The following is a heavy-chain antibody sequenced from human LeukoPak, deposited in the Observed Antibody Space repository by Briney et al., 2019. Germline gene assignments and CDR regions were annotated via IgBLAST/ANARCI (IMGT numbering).Heavy chain of an antibody. D-gene: IGHD3-16*02. Sequence: ASVKVSCKASGYTFTGYYMHWVRQAPGQGLEWMGRINPNSGGTNYAQKFQGRVTMTRDTSISTAYMELSRLRSDDTAVYYCARDKRLGELSLEDYWGQGTLVTASS. CDR2: INPNSGGT. CDR3: ARDKRLGELSLEDY. V-gene: IGHV1-2*06. CDR1: GYTFTGYY. J-gene: IGHJ4*02.